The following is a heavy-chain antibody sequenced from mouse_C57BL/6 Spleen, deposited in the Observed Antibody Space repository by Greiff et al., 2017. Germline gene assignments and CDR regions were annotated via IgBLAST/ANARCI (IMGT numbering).Heavy chain of an antibody. J-gene: IGHJ2*01. D-gene: IGHD2-4*01. CDR3: ARPHYDYDYFDY. V-gene: IGHV1-26*01. CDR1: GYTFTDYY. Sequence: VQLQQSGPELVKPGASVKISCKASGYTFTDYYMNWVKQSHGKSLEWIGDINPNNGGTSYNQKFKGKATLTVDKSSSTAYMELRSLTSEDSAVYYCARPHYDYDYFDYWGQGTTLTVSS. CDR2: INPNNGGT.